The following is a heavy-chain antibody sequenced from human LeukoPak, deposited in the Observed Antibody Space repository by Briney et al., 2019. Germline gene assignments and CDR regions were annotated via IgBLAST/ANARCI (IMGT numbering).Heavy chain of an antibody. J-gene: IGHJ4*02. CDR3: ARDSLVLLWFGEPFDY. D-gene: IGHD3-10*01. CDR2: IYHSGST. CDR1: GYSISSGYY. Sequence: SETLSLTCTVSGYSISSGYYWGWIRQPPGKGLEWIGSIYHSGSTYYNPSLKSRVTISVDTSKNQFSLKLSSVTAADTAVYYCARDSLVLLWFGEPFDYWGQGTLVTVSS. V-gene: IGHV4-38-2*02.